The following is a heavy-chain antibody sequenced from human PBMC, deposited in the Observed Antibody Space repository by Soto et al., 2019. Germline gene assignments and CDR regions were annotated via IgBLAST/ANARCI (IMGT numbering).Heavy chain of an antibody. V-gene: IGHV4-30-2*01. D-gene: IGHD3-9*01. CDR1: GGSISSGGYS. J-gene: IGHJ4*02. CDR2: IYHSGST. Sequence: SETLSLTCAVSGGSISSGGYSWSWIRQPPGKGLEWIGYIYHSGSTYYNPSLKSRVTISVDRSKNQFSLKLSSVTAADTAVYYCARGGYYDILTGYYNPQVDYWGQGTLVTVSS. CDR3: ARGGYYDILTGYYNPQVDY.